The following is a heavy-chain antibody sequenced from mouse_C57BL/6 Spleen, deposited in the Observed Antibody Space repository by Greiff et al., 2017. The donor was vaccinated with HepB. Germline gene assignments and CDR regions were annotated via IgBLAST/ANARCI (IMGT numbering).Heavy chain of an antibody. D-gene: IGHD1-1*01. V-gene: IGHV1-69*01. J-gene: IGHJ1*03. CDR2: IDPSDSYT. Sequence: LVESGAELVMPGASVKLSCKASGYTFTSYWMHWVKQRPGQGLEWIGEIDPSDSYTNYNQKFKGKSTLTVDKSSSTAYMQLSSLTSEDSAVYYCARRGGYYGSSYFVWGTGTTVTVSS. CDR1: GYTFTSYW. CDR3: ARRGGYYGSSYFV.